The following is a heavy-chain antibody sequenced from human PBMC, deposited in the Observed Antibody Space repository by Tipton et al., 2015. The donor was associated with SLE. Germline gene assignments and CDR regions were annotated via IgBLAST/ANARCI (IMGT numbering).Heavy chain of an antibody. V-gene: IGHV4-4*02. CDR2: VYDSGTT. CDR1: GFTFSSFW. J-gene: IGHJ6*02. D-gene: IGHD2-21*02. CDR3: ARVVTVLATHYYDMDV. Sequence: SLRLSCAASGFTFSSFWMTWVRQTPGKGLEWIGSVYDSGTTYYNPSLKSRVTMSVDTSKTQFSLKVMSLTAADTAVYYCARVVTVLATHYYDMDVWGQGTTVTVSS.